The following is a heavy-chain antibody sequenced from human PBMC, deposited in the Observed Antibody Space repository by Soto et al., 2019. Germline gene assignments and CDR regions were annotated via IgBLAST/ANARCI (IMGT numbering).Heavy chain of an antibody. CDR3: AEIRPPGGAVYYYYGMDV. CDR2: ISYDGSNK. D-gene: IGHD2-15*01. J-gene: IGHJ6*02. CDR1: GFTLSNYG. Sequence: QVQLVESGGGVVQPGRSLRLSCAASGFTLSNYGIHWVRQAPGKGLEWVALISYDGSNKYYADSVKGRFTISRDNSKNTLSLPMDSLRTEDTAVYYCAEIRPPGGAVYYYYGMDVWGQGTTVTVSS. V-gene: IGHV3-30*18.